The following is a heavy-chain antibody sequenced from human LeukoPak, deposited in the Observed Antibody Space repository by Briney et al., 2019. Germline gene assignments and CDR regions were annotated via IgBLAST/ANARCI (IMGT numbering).Heavy chain of an antibody. J-gene: IGHJ5*02. D-gene: IGHD2-2*02. CDR2: LIPIFGTA. CDR3: ARYRQVVPAAINYDWFDP. V-gene: IGHV1-69*01. CDR1: GGTFSSYA. Sequence: SVKVSCKASGGTFSSYAISWVRQAPGQGLEWMGGLIPIFGTANYAQKFQGRVTITADESTSTAYMELSSLRSEDTAVYYCARYRQVVPAAINYDWFDPWGQGTLVTVSS.